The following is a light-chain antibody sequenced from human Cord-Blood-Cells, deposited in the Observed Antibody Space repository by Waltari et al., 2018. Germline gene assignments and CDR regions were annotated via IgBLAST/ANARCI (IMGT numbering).Light chain of an antibody. Sequence: SYELTQPPSVSVSPGQTASIPCSGDKLGDKYACWYQQKPGQSPVLVIYQDSKRPSGIPERFSGSNSGNTATLTISGTQAMDEADYYCQAWDSSTAHYVFGTGTKVTVL. J-gene: IGLJ1*01. CDR1: KLGDKY. CDR3: QAWDSSTAHYV. CDR2: QDS. V-gene: IGLV3-1*01.